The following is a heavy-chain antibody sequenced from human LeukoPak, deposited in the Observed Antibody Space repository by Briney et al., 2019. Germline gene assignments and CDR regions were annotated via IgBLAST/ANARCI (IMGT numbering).Heavy chain of an antibody. Sequence: GGSLRLSCAASGFTFSSSAMSWVRQVPGKGLEWVSGISASGGSTSYADSVQGRFTISRDNSKSTLCLQMNSLRAEDTAVYYCAKGVYANFFDYWGQGTLVTVSS. CDR2: ISASGGST. CDR1: GFTFSSSA. J-gene: IGHJ4*02. V-gene: IGHV3-23*01. CDR3: AKGVYANFFDY. D-gene: IGHD2-2*01.